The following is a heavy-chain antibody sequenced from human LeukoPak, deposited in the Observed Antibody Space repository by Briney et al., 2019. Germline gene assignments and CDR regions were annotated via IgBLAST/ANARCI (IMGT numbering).Heavy chain of an antibody. CDR1: GFTFSSYA. J-gene: IGHJ4*02. CDR3: ARGWFSEGY. D-gene: IGHD3-10*01. V-gene: IGHV3-64*01. CDR2: ISSNGGST. Sequence: GGSLRLSCAASGFTFSSYAMHWVRQARGKGLEYVSAISSNGGSTYYANSVKGRFTISRDNSKNTLYLQMGSLRAEDMAVYYCARGWFSEGYWGQGTLVTVSS.